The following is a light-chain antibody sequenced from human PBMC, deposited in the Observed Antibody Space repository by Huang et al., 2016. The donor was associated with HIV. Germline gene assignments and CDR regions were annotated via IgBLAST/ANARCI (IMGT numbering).Light chain of an antibody. Sequence: DIQMTQSPSTLSASVGDRVTITCRASQSVSDWSAWYQQKPGKAPKLLIYKSSSLESGVPSRFSGSGSGTEFTLAISSLEPDDIATYYCQHYNSKSLAFGQGTKLDIK. CDR1: QSVSDW. V-gene: IGKV1-5*03. CDR2: KSS. J-gene: IGKJ2*01. CDR3: QHYNSKSLA.